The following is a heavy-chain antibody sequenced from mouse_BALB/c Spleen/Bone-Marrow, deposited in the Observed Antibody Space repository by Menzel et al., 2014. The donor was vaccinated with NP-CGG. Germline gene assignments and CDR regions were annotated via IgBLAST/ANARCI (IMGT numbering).Heavy chain of an antibody. CDR1: GFNIKDTY. Sequence: EVKLVESGAELVKPGASVKLSCTASGFNIKDTYMHWVKQRPEQGLEWIGRIDPANGNTKYDSKFQGKATITADTSSNTAYLQLSSLTSEDTAVYYCAMITAGAWFAYGAKGLWSLSLQ. V-gene: IGHV14-3*02. CDR2: IDPANGNT. CDR3: AMITAGAWFAY. D-gene: IGHD2-4*01. J-gene: IGHJ3*01.